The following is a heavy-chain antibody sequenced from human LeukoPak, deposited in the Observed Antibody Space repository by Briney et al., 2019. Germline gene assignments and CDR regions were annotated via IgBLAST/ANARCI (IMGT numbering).Heavy chain of an antibody. CDR1: GGSVSGYS. Sequence: ETLSLTSAVYGGSVSGYSWSWIRQPPGKGLEWIGEINHSGSTNYNPSLKSRVTISVDTSTNQFSLRLSSVTAADTAVYYCARVGLLRYSSRHFDYWGQGTLVTVSS. CDR2: INHSGST. CDR3: ARVGLLRYSSRHFDY. V-gene: IGHV4-34*01. D-gene: IGHD6-13*01. J-gene: IGHJ4*02.